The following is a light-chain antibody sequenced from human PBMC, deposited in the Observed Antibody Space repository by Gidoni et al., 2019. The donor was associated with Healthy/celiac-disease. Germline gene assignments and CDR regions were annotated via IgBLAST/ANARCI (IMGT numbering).Light chain of an antibody. J-gene: IGLJ3*02. Sequence: QSVLTQPPPVSRAPGQMVTISCTGSISNIGAGYGVHWYQQRPGTAPKLLIYGTSNRPSGVPDRFSGSKSGTSASLAITGLQAEDESDYYCQSYDSSLSGSVFGGGTKLTVL. V-gene: IGLV1-40*01. CDR3: QSYDSSLSGSV. CDR1: ISNIGAGYG. CDR2: GTS.